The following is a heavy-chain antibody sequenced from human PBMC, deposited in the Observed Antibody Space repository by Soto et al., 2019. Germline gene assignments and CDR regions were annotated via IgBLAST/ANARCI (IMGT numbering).Heavy chain of an antibody. CDR2: IKSKTDAGTT. Sequence: GGSLRLSCAASGFTFSNAWMDWVRQAPGKGLEWVGRIKSKTDAGTTDYAAPVKGRFTISRDDSKNTLYLQMSSLRAEDTAVYYCVKALSARYNSAKAFDVWGQGTMVTVSS. J-gene: IGHJ3*01. D-gene: IGHD2-2*02. CDR3: VKALSARYNSAKAFDV. CDR1: GFTFSNAW. V-gene: IGHV3-15*07.